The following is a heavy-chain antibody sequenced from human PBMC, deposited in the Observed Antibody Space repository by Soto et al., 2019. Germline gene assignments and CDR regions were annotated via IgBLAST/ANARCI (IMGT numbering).Heavy chain of an antibody. J-gene: IGHJ4*02. CDR1: GFTFGDYD. CDR2: IRSTIYGGTT. V-gene: IGHV3-49*03. D-gene: IGHD3-3*01. CDR3: SARYDFWSDYTQVALDY. Sequence: GGSLRLSCTASGFTFGDYDMSWFRQAPGKGLEWVGFIRSTIYGGTTQYVASVKGRFTISRDDSTRIAYLQMNSLKTEDTAVYYCSARYDFWSDYTQVALDYWGQGTLVTVSS.